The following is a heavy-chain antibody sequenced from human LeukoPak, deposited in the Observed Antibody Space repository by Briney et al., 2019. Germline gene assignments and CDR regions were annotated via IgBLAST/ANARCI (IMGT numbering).Heavy chain of an antibody. Sequence: SETLSLTCTVSGGSISSYYWSWIRQPAGKGLEWIGRIYTSGSTNYNPSLKSRVTMSVDTSKNQFSLKLSSVTAADTAVYYCAREGILTSYYPLDYWGQGTLITVSS. D-gene: IGHD3-9*01. V-gene: IGHV4-4*07. J-gene: IGHJ4*02. CDR1: GGSISSYY. CDR2: IYTSGST. CDR3: AREGILTSYYPLDY.